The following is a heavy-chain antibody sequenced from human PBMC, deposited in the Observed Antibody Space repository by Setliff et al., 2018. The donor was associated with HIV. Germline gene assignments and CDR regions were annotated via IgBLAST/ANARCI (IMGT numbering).Heavy chain of an antibody. D-gene: IGHD3-22*01. CDR2: INPSGGST. V-gene: IGHV1-46*01. Sequence: ASVKVSCKASGYTFTSYYMHWVRQAPGQGLEWMGIINPSGGSTSYAQKFQGRVTMTRDTSTSTVYMELSSLRSEDTAVYYCARESPDSSGYYRAFDIWGQGTMVTVPS. CDR3: ARESPDSSGYYRAFDI. J-gene: IGHJ3*02. CDR1: GYTFTSYY.